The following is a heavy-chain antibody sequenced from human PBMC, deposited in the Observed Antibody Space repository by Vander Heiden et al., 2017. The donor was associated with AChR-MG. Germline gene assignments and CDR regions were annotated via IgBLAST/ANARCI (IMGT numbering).Heavy chain of an antibody. CDR1: EFPFSTYG. D-gene: IGHD2-15*01. CDR2: IWHDASKT. J-gene: IGHJ6*02. CDR3: ARERVGFAYYGMDV. Sequence: QAQLVESGGGVVQPGRSLRLSCAASEFPFSTYGMHWVRQAPGKGLEWVANIWHDASKTYYVDSVKGRFTISRDNSKNTLYLQMNSLRAEDTAVYYCARERVGFAYYGMDVWGQGTKVTVS. V-gene: IGHV3-33*01.